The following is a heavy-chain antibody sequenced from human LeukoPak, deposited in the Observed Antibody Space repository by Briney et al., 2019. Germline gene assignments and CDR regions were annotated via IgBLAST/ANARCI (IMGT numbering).Heavy chain of an antibody. CDR3: TRGLLGELSAHFDY. D-gene: IGHD3-16*02. CDR2: IRSEAYGGTT. V-gene: IGHV3-49*04. CDR1: GFTFGDYA. J-gene: IGHJ4*02. Sequence: GGSLRLSCTAAGFTFGDYAMSWVRQAPGRGLEWVGFIRSEAYGGTTEYAASVKGRFTISRDDSNSIAYLQMNSLKTEDTAVYYCTRGLLGELSAHFDYWGQGTLVTVSS.